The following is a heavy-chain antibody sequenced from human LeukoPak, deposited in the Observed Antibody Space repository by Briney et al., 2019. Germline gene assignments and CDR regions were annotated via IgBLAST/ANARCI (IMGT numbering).Heavy chain of an antibody. CDR2: INHSGST. CDR3: ARGPDFYDSSGYYPI. V-gene: IGHV4-34*01. J-gene: IGHJ4*02. D-gene: IGHD3-22*01. CDR1: GGSFRNYY. Sequence: SEALSLTCAVYGGSFRNYYWSWIRQPPGKGLEWIGEINHSGSTKYNPSLKSRVTISVDRSKNQFSLKLSSVTAADTAVYYCARGPDFYDSSGYYPIWGQGTLVTVSS.